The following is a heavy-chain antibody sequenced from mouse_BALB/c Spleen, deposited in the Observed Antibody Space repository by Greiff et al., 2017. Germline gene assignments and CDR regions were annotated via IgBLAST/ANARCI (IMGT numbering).Heavy chain of an antibody. CDR1: GFTFSSYA. CDR2: ISSGGSYT. V-gene: IGHV5-9-3*01. Sequence: EVQRVESGGGLVKPGGSLKLSCAASGFTFSSYAMSWVRQTPEKRLEWVATISSGGSYTYYPDSVKGRFTISRDNAKNTLYLQMSSLRSEDTAMYYCARGYDWGQGTTLTVSS. CDR3: ARGYD. J-gene: IGHJ2*01. D-gene: IGHD2-2*01.